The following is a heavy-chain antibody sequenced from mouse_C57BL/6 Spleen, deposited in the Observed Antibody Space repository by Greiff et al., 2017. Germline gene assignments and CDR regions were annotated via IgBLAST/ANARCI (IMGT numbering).Heavy chain of an antibody. J-gene: IGHJ1*03. D-gene: IGHD2-1*01. V-gene: IGHV1-59*01. CDR1: GYTFTSYW. Sequence: VQLQQPGAELVRPGTSVKLSCKASGYTFTSYWMHWVKQRPGQGLEWIGVIDPSDSYTNYTQKFKGKATLTVDKSSSTAYMQLSSLTSESSAVYYCARSGGNYGYFDVWGTGTTVTVSS. CDR3: ARSGGNYGYFDV. CDR2: IDPSDSYT.